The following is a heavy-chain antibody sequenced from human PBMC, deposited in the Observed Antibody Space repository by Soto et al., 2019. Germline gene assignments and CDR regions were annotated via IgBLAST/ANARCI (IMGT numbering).Heavy chain of an antibody. CDR3: SAVGGGSWPYYYYGMDV. CDR2: MNPNSGNT. CDR1: GYTFTSYD. J-gene: IGHJ6*02. D-gene: IGHD6-13*01. Sequence: ASVKVSCKASGYTFTSYDINWVRQATGQGLEWMGWMNPNSGNTGYAQKFQGRVTMTRNTSISTAYMELSSLRSEDTAVYYCSAVGGGSWPYYYYGMDVWGQGTTVTVSS. V-gene: IGHV1-8*01.